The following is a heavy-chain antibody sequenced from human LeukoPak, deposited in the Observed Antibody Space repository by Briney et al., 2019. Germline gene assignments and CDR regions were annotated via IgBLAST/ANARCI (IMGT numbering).Heavy chain of an antibody. CDR1: GFTFSSYS. CDR3: ARDTCSGGSCYYYGMDV. Sequence: GGSLRLSCAASGFTFSSYSMNWVRQAPGKGLEWVSSISSSSSYIYYADSVKGRFTISRDNAKNSLYLQMNSLRAEDTAVYYCARDTCSGGSCYYYGMDVWGQGTTVTASS. J-gene: IGHJ6*02. V-gene: IGHV3-21*01. CDR2: ISSSSSYI. D-gene: IGHD2-15*01.